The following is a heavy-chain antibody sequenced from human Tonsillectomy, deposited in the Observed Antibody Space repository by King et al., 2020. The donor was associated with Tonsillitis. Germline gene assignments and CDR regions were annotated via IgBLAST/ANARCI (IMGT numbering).Heavy chain of an antibody. D-gene: IGHD3-22*01. Sequence: VQLVESGGGLVQPGGSLRLSCAASGFTFSSYDMHWVRQATGKGLEWVSAIGTAGDTYYPGSVKGRFTISRENAKNSLYLQMNSLRAGDTAVYYCARGAYYDSRGAFDIWGQGTMVTVSS. CDR1: GFTFSSYD. J-gene: IGHJ3*02. V-gene: IGHV3-13*04. CDR3: ARGAYYDSRGAFDI. CDR2: IGTAGDT.